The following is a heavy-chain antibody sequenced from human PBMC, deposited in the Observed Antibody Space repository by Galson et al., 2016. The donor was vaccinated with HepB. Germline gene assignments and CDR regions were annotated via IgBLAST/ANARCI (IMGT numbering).Heavy chain of an antibody. CDR1: GFTFDGYA. CDR2: ISWNSGSI. J-gene: IGHJ3*02. CDR3: AKVDRWRYDAFDI. D-gene: IGHD3/OR15-3a*01. V-gene: IGHV3-9*01. Sequence: SLRLSCAASGFTFDGYAMHWVRQTPGKGLEWVSGISWNSGSIGYADSVKGRFIISRDNAKNSLYLQMNSLRSEDTALYYCAKVDRWRYDAFDIWGQGTMVTVSP.